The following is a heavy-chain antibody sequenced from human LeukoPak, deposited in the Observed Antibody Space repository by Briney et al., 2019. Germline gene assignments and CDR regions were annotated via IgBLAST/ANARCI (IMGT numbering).Heavy chain of an antibody. V-gene: IGHV3-49*04. J-gene: IGHJ4*02. Sequence: GGSLRLSCTASGFTFSDYGMSWVRQAPGKGLEWVGFIRSKPYGGTTEYAASVKGRFTISRDDSKSVAYLQMNSLETEDTAVYYCTRGDYYDSSGYYFLFDNWGQGTLVTVSS. CDR1: GFTFSDYG. CDR2: IRSKPYGGTT. D-gene: IGHD3-22*01. CDR3: TRGDYYDSSGYYFLFDN.